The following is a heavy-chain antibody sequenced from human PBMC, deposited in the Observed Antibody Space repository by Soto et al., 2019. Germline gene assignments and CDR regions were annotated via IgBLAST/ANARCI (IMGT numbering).Heavy chain of an antibody. CDR3: ARDGAAGLYYYYYGMDV. J-gene: IGHJ6*02. CDR1: GYSFTSYW. V-gene: IGHV5-51*01. D-gene: IGHD6-13*01. Sequence: PGESLKISCKGSGYSFTSYWIGWVRQMPGKGLEWMGIIYPGDSDTRYSPSFQGQVTISADKSISTAYLQWSSLKASDTAMYYCARDGAAGLYYYYYGMDVWGQGTTVTVSS. CDR2: IYPGDSDT.